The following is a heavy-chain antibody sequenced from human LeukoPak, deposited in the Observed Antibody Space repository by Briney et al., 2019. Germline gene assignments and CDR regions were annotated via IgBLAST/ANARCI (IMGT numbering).Heavy chain of an antibody. D-gene: IGHD3-22*01. Sequence: PGGSLRLSCAASGFTFSSYSMNWVRQAPGKGLEWVSSISSSSSYIYYADSVKGRFTISRDNAKNPLYLQMNSLRAEDTAVYYCARELASYDSSGYPSYWGQGTLVTVSS. CDR3: ARELASYDSSGYPSY. CDR2: ISSSSSYI. J-gene: IGHJ4*02. V-gene: IGHV3-21*01. CDR1: GFTFSSYS.